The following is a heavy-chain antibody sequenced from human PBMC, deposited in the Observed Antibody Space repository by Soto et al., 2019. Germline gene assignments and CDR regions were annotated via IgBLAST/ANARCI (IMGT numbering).Heavy chain of an antibody. J-gene: IGHJ6*03. V-gene: IGHV4-59*08. CDR2: IYYSGST. CDR1: GGSISSYY. D-gene: IGHD2-15*01. CDR3: ARLTCSGGSCYSVRYYYYYMDV. Sequence: SETLSLTCTVSGGSISSYYWSWIRQPPGKGLEWIGYIYYSGSTNYNPSLKGRVTISVDTSKNQFSLKLSSVTAADTAVYYCARLTCSGGSCYSVRYYYYYMDVWGKGTTVTVSS.